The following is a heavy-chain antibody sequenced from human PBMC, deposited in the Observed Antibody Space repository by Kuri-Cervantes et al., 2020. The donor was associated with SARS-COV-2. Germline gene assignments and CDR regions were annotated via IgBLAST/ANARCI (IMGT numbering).Heavy chain of an antibody. CDR1: GFTFSSYA. Sequence: GESLKISCAASGFTFSSYAMHWVRQAPGKGLEWVAVISYDGSNKYYADSGKGRFTISRDNSKNTLYLQMNSLRAEDTSVYYCARGQYSSGWSYDQYFDYWGQGTLVTVSS. CDR3: ARGQYSSGWSYDQYFDY. J-gene: IGHJ4*02. V-gene: IGHV3-30-3*01. CDR2: ISYDGSNK. D-gene: IGHD6-19*01.